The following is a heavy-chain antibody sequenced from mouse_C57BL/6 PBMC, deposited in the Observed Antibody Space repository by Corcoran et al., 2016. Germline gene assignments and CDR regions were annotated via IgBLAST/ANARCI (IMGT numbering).Heavy chain of an antibody. V-gene: IGHV1-26*01. CDR1: GYTFTDYY. J-gene: IGHJ3*01. Sequence: EVQLQQSGPELVKPGASVKISCKASGYTFTDYYMNWVKQSHGKSLEWIGDINPNNGGTSYNQKLKGKATLTVDKSSSTAYMELRSLTSEDSAVYYCAREVRGLVPFAYWGQGTLVTVSA. CDR3: AREVRGLVPFAY. CDR2: INPNNGGT. D-gene: IGHD3-3*01.